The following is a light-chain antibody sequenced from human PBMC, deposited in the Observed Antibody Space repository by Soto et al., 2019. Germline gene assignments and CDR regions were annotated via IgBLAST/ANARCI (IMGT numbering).Light chain of an antibody. V-gene: IGKV3-20*01. Sequence: EIVLTQSPGTLSLSPVERATLSCRASQSVSSSYLAWYQQKPGQAPRLLIYGASSRATGIPDRFSGSGSGTDLTLTISRLEPEDFAVYYCQQYGSSPLVTFGQGTRLEIK. CDR2: GAS. CDR1: QSVSSSY. CDR3: QQYGSSPLVT. J-gene: IGKJ5*01.